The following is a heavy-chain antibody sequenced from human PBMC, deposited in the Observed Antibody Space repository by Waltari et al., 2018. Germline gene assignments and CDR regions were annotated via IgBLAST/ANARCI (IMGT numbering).Heavy chain of an antibody. CDR2: IHAGGNT. CDR1: ALRGSYNY. D-gene: IGHD5-12*01. V-gene: IGHV3-53*01. CDR3: ARAGLGSPSQWLQLFDS. J-gene: IGHJ4*02. Sequence: EVQLVESGGGSIQPGGSLRLSCEASALRGSYNYMSRVRQAPGKGLGWGAVIHAGGNTYYGDSVKGRFTISRDISKNTLSLQMNSLTGDDSAMYYCARAGLGSPSQWLQLFDSWGQGTLVTVSS.